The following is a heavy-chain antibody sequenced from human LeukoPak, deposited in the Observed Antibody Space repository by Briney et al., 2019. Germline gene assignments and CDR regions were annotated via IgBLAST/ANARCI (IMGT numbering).Heavy chain of an antibody. Sequence: GGSLRLSCAASGFTFSSYWMSWVRQAPGKGLEWVANIKQDGSEKYYVDSVKGRFTISRDNAKNSLYLQMNSLRAEDTAVYYCARVFGWNYARHFDCWGQGTLVTVSS. CDR1: GFTFSSYW. D-gene: IGHD1-7*01. V-gene: IGHV3-7*01. J-gene: IGHJ4*02. CDR3: ARVFGWNYARHFDC. CDR2: IKQDGSEK.